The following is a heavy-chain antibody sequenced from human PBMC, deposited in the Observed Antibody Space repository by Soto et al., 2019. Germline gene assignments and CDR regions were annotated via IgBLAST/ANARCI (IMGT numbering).Heavy chain of an antibody. J-gene: IGHJ6*03. Sequence: VQLQESGPGLVKPSGTLSLTCGVSNGSVSNSNWWSWVRQAPGKGLEWIGEIHHSLSTNFIPSLKSRVRLSIDKSKPHFSLTLNSVTAADSAVYFCARVLRVTLFREGLMASYYMDVWGKGTTVTVAS. CDR1: NGSVSNSNW. CDR3: ARVLRVTLFREGLMASYYMDV. CDR2: IHHSLST. D-gene: IGHD3-3*01. V-gene: IGHV4-4*02.